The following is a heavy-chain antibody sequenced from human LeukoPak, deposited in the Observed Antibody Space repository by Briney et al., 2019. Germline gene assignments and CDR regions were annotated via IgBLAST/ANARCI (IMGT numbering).Heavy chain of an antibody. V-gene: IGHV4-34*01. CDR1: GGSFSGYY. D-gene: IGHD2-15*01. CDR2: INHSGST. Sequence: PSETLSLTCAVYGGSFSGYYWSWIRQPPGKGLEWIGEINHSGSTNYNPSLKSRVTISVDTSKNQFSLKLSSVTAADTAVYYCARGYCSGGSCNTYYYYYYMDVWGKGTTVTVSS. J-gene: IGHJ6*03. CDR3: ARGYCSGGSCNTYYYYYYMDV.